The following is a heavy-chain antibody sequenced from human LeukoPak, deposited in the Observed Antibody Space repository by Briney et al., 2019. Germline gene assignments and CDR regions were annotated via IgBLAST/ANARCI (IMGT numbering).Heavy chain of an antibody. CDR2: ISPTSTI. D-gene: IGHD3-10*01. J-gene: IGHJ4*02. Sequence: GGSLRLSCAASGFTFSSYNMNWVRQAPGEGLELVSYISPTSTIFYADSVRGRFTISRDNVKNSLYLQMNSLRVEDTAVYYCARELRGENFDFWGQGTLVAVSA. V-gene: IGHV3-48*01. CDR1: GFTFSSYN. CDR3: ARELRGENFDF.